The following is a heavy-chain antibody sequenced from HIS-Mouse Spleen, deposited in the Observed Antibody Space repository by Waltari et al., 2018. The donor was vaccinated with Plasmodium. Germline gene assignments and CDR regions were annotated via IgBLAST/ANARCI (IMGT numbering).Heavy chain of an antibody. CDR2: IDWDDDK. Sequence: QVTLRESGPALVKPTQTLTLTCTFSGFSLSTSGMCVSWIRQPPGKALEWFARIDWDDDKYYSTSLKTRLTISKDTSKNQVVLTMTNMDPVDTATYYCARHKKRGQLVRGYFDYWGQGTLVTVSS. J-gene: IGHJ4*02. V-gene: IGHV2-70*15. D-gene: IGHD6-6*01. CDR3: ARHKKRGQLVRGYFDY. CDR1: GFSLSTSGMC.